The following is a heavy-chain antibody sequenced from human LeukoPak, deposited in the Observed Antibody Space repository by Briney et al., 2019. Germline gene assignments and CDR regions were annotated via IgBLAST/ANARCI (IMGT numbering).Heavy chain of an antibody. CDR1: GGTFSSYA. CDR3: ATYCTNGVCNFDY. D-gene: IGHD2-8*01. Sequence: VASVKVSCKASGGTFSSYAISWVRQAPGQGLEWMGGIIPIFGTAYYAQKFQGRVTITTDESTSTAYMELSSLRSEDTAVYYCATYCTNGVCNFDYWGQGTLVTVSS. V-gene: IGHV1-69*05. CDR2: IIPIFGTA. J-gene: IGHJ4*02.